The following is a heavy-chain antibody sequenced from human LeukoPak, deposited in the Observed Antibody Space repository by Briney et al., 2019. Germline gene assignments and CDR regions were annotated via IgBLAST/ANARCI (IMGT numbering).Heavy chain of an antibody. CDR1: GFTFSSYS. CDR3: AELGITMIGGV. Sequence: KAGGSLRLSCAASGFTFSSYSMNWVRQAPGKGLGWVSSISSRSSYIYYTDSVKGRFTISRDNAKNSLYLQMNSLRAEDTAVYYCAELGITMIGGVWGKGTTVTISS. D-gene: IGHD3-10*02. J-gene: IGHJ6*04. CDR2: ISSRSSYI. V-gene: IGHV3-21*01.